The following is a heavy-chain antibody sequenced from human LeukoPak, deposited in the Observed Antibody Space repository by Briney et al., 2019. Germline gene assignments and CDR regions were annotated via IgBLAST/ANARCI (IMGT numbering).Heavy chain of an antibody. CDR3: LSGHDNAFDP. D-gene: IGHD3-9*01. CDR2: IYYSGST. Sequence: SETLSLTCTVSGGSISSYYWGWIRQPPGKGLEWIGYIYYSGSTNYNPSLKSRVTMSVDTSKNQFSLKLSSLTATYTAVYYCLSGHDNAFDPWGQGTLVPVST. J-gene: IGHJ5*02. V-gene: IGHV4-59*12. CDR1: GGSISSYY.